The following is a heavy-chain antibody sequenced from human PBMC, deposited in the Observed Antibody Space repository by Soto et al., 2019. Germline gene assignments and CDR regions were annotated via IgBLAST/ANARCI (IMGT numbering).Heavy chain of an antibody. V-gene: IGHV4-30-2*01. J-gene: IGHJ4*02. CDR2: IYHSGST. CDR1: GGSISSGGYS. CDR3: ARVAYYYDSSGYSPGGFDY. D-gene: IGHD3-22*01. Sequence: PSETLSLTCAVSGGSISSGGYSWSWIRQPPGKGLEWIGYIYHSGSTYYNPSLKSRVTISVDRSKNQFSLKLSSVTAADTAVYYCARVAYYYDSSGYSPGGFDYWGRGTLVTVSS.